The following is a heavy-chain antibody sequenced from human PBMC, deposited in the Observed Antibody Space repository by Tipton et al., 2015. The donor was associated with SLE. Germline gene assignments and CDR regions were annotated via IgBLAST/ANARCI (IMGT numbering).Heavy chain of an antibody. CDR1: GGTFSRYP. V-gene: IGHV1-69*01. CDR3: ARDGLLVPFDY. Sequence: QVQLVQSGPEVKKPGSSVKVSCKASGGTFSRYPIIWVRQAPGQGLEWMGGIIPISATTTYAQRFQGRVTITADESTSTSHMELSSLKPEDTAFYYCARDGLLVPFDYWGQGTLVTVSS. D-gene: IGHD6-6*01. CDR2: IIPISATT. J-gene: IGHJ4*02.